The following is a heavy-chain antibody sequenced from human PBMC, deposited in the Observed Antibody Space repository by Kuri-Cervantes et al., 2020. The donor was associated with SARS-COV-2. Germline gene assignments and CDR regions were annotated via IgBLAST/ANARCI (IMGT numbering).Heavy chain of an antibody. CDR2: ISTYDGST. V-gene: IGHV1-18*01. J-gene: IGHJ3*02. Sequence: ASVKVSCKASGYNFPDYGISWVRQAPGQGLEWMGWISTYDGSTKYAQKFQGRVTMTKDTSTSTVYMEMKSLRSDDTAFYYCAREVAMRVFDIWGQGTMVTVSS. D-gene: IGHD5-12*01. CDR1: GYNFPDYG. CDR3: AREVAMRVFDI.